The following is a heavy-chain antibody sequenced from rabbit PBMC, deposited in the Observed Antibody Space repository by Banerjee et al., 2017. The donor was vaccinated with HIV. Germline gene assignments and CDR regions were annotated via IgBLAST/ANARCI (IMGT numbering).Heavy chain of an antibody. CDR1: GFSFSSGYW. D-gene: IGHD4-1*01. J-gene: IGHJ4*01. CDR3: ARGPSSGGWCLNL. CDR2: IYAGSSGST. V-gene: IGHV1S45*01. Sequence: QEQLEESGGDLVKPGASLTLTCTASGFSFSSGYWICWVRQAPGKGLEWIACIYAGSSGSTYYASWARGRFTISKTSSTTVTLQMTTLTAADTATYFCARGPSSGGWCLNLWGPGTLVTVS.